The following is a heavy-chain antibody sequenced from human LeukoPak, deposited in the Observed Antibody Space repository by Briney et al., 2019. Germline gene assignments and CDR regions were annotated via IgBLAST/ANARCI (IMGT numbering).Heavy chain of an antibody. D-gene: IGHD3-16*01. CDR2: ISYDGSSK. CDR3: ARDRQGGNWGDFDF. Sequence: GGALRLSCAASGFTLSSHTMQWGRPAPGKGVGWGELISYDGSSKHYADSVKGRFTISRDNSRNTLYLQMNSLRAEDTAVYYCARDRQGGNWGDFDFWGQGTLVTVSS. J-gene: IGHJ4*02. V-gene: IGHV3-30-3*01. CDR1: GFTLSSHT.